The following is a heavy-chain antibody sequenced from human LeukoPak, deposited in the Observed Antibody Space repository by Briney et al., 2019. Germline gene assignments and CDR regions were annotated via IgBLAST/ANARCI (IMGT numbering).Heavy chain of an antibody. D-gene: IGHD2-15*01. CDR2: INHSGST. J-gene: IGHJ3*02. CDR3: ARGGRSSVYGIVVVVAAARAFDI. Sequence: PSETLSLTCAVYGGSFSGYYWSWIRQPPGKGLEWIGEINHSGSTNYNPSLKSRVTISVDTSKNQFSLKLSSVTAADTAVYYCARGGRSSVYGIVVVVAAARAFDIWGQGTMVTVSS. V-gene: IGHV4-34*01. CDR1: GGSFSGYY.